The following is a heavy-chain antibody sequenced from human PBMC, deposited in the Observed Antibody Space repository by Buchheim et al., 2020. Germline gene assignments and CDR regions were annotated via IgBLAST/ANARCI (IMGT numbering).Heavy chain of an antibody. Sequence: QLQLQESGSGLVKPSQTLSLTCAVSGGSIGSGGYSWSWIRQPPGKGLEWIGYIYHSGSTYYNPSLKSRVTISVDRSKNQFSLKLSSVTAADTAVYYCARALRYFDWYQNWFDPWGQGTL. J-gene: IGHJ5*02. V-gene: IGHV4-30-2*01. CDR2: IYHSGST. D-gene: IGHD3-9*01. CDR1: GGSIGSGGYS. CDR3: ARALRYFDWYQNWFDP.